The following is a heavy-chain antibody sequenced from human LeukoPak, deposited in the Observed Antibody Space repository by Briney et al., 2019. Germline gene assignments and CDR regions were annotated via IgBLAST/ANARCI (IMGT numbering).Heavy chain of an antibody. Sequence: SETLSLTCTVSGGSISSYYWSWIRQPAGKGLEWIRRIYTSGSTNYNPSLKSRVTMSVDTSKNQFSLKLSSVTAADTAVYYCARVLYDFWSGYYYGMDVWGQGTTVTVSS. D-gene: IGHD3-3*01. CDR1: GGSISSYY. J-gene: IGHJ6*02. CDR3: ARVLYDFWSGYYYGMDV. CDR2: IYTSGST. V-gene: IGHV4-4*07.